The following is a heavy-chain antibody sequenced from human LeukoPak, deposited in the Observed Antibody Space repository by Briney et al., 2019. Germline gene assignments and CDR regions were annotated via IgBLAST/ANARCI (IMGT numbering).Heavy chain of an antibody. D-gene: IGHD5-24*01. CDR1: GFTFSSYG. V-gene: IGHV3-30*18. CDR2: ISYDGSNK. CDR3: AKDLTRDGYNSDYFDY. Sequence: GGSLRLSCAASGFTFSSYGMHWVRQAPGKGLEWVAVISYDGSNKYYADSAKGRFTISRDNSKNTLYLQMNSLRAEDTAVYYCAKDLTRDGYNSDYFDYWGQGTLVTVSS. J-gene: IGHJ4*02.